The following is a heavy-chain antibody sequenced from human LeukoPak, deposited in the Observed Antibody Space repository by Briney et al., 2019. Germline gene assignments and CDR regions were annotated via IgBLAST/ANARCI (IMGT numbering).Heavy chain of an antibody. V-gene: IGHV4-39*01. D-gene: IGHD6-19*01. J-gene: IGHJ3*02. Sequence: SETLSLTCTVSGGSISSSYYYWGWIRQPPGKGLEWIGSIYDSGSTYYNPSLKSRVTISVDTSKNQFSLKLSSVTAADTAVYYCARGGIAVAGTLADAFDIWGQGTMVTVSS. CDR2: IYDSGST. CDR3: ARGGIAVAGTLADAFDI. CDR1: GGSISSSYYY.